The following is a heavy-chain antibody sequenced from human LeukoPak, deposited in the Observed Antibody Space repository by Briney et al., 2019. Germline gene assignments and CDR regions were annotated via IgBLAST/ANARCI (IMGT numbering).Heavy chain of an antibody. CDR2: INHSGST. CDR3: ARGGSDLGYFDY. Sequence: SETLSLTCAVYGGSFSGYYWSWIRQPPGKGLEWIGEINHSGSTNYNPSLKSRVTISVDTSKNQFPLKLSSVTAADTAVYYRARGGSDLGYFDYWGQGTLVTVSS. CDR1: GGSFSGYY. D-gene: IGHD6-25*01. V-gene: IGHV4-34*01. J-gene: IGHJ4*02.